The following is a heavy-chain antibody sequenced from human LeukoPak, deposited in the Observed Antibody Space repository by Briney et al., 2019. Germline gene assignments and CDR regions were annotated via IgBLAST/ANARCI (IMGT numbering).Heavy chain of an antibody. CDR3: ARQSTSYDSSGYYYNY. J-gene: IGHJ4*01. D-gene: IGHD3-22*01. CDR1: GYSFTSYW. Sequence: RGESLKISCKGSGYSFTSYWIGWVRQVPGKGLEWMGIIYPGDSDTRYSPSFQGQVTISADKSISTAYLQWSSLKASDTAMYYCARQSTSYDSSGYYYNYWGHGTLVTVSS. CDR2: IYPGDSDT. V-gene: IGHV5-51*01.